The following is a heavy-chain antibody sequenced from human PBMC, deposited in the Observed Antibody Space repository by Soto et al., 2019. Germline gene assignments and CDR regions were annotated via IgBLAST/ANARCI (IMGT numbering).Heavy chain of an antibody. CDR1: GGSISRYY. J-gene: IGHJ4*02. V-gene: IGHV4-59*08. D-gene: IGHD3-22*01. CDR2: AYYSGDT. CDR3: ARHTYYYDGVDY. Sequence: SETLSLTCSVSGGSISRYYWSWIRQPPGKGLEWIGYAYYSGDTGYNPSLKSRVTISVDTSKNQFSLKLSSVTAADTAVYYCARHTYYYDGVDYWGQGTLVTVSS.